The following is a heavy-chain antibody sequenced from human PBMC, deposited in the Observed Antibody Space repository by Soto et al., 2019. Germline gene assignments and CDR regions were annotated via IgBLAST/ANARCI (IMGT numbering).Heavy chain of an antibody. CDR1: GFSLSTTGVV. D-gene: IGHD2-21*01. CDR3: VQSRCGGDCLQSYSSHSYYGLDV. CDR2: IYWDEDK. Sequence: QITLKESGPTLVKPTQTLTLTCTFSGFSLSTTGVVVGWIRQPPGKPLEWLALIYWDEDKRYNPFLKSRLTITKDTSKNQELLTMTNMDPVNTATYYCVQSRCGGDCLQSYSSHSYYGLDVWGQGTTVTVSS. V-gene: IGHV2-5*02. J-gene: IGHJ6*02.